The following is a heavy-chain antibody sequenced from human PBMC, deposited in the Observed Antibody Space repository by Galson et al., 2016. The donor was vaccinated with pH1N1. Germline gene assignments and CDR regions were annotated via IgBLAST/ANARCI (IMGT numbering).Heavy chain of an antibody. D-gene: IGHD2-8*02. CDR3: ARETDPGLYFDY. CDR2: INPNSGGT. Sequence: SVKVSCKASGYTFTGYYMHWVRQAPGQGLEWMGWINPNSGGTNYAQKFQGRVTMTRDTSISTAYMELSRLRSDDTAIYHCARETDPGLYFDYWGQGTLVTVSS. J-gene: IGHJ4*02. CDR1: GYTFTGYY. V-gene: IGHV1-2*02.